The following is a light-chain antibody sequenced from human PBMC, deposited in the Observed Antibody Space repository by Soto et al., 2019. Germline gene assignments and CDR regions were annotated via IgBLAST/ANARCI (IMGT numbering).Light chain of an antibody. CDR1: SSNIGAGYD. V-gene: IGLV1-40*01. Sequence: QLVLTQPPSVSGAPGQRVTISCTGSSSNIGAGYDVHWYQQLPGTAPKLLIYGNSNRPSGVPDRFSGSKSGTSASLAITGXXXXXXAXYYCQSYDSSLSGPVVXXGGTKVTVL. J-gene: IGLJ2*01. CDR3: QSYDSSLSGPVV. CDR2: GNS.